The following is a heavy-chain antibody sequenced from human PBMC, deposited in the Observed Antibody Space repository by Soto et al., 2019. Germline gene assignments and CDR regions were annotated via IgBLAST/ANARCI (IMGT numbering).Heavy chain of an antibody. Sequence: LGESLKISCKGSGYSFTSYWIGWVRQMPGKGLEWMGIIYPGDSDTRYSPSFQGHVTISAHKSISTAYLQWSSLKASDTAMYYCATSARRYYYGMDVWSHWTTVTVSS. CDR2: IYPGDSDT. J-gene: IGHJ6*02. CDR1: GYSFTSYW. V-gene: IGHV5-51*01. CDR3: ATSARRYYYGMDV.